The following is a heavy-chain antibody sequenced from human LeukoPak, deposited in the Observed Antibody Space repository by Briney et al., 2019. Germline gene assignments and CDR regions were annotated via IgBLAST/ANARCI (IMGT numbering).Heavy chain of an antibody. CDR1: GGSFSGYY. V-gene: IGHV4-34*01. CDR3: ARVIPEAGFDP. CDR2: INHSGST. J-gene: IGHJ5*02. Sequence: SETLSLTCAVYGGSFSGYYWSWIRQPPGKGLEWIGEINHSGSTNYNPSLKSRVTISVDTSKNQFSLKLSSVTAADTAVYYCARVIPEAGFDPWAREPWSPSRQ. D-gene: IGHD1-14*01.